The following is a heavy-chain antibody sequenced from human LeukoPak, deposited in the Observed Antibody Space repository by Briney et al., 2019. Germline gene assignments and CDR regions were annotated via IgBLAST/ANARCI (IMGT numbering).Heavy chain of an antibody. V-gene: IGHV1-8*01. CDR2: MNPNSGNT. J-gene: IGHJ6*03. CDR3: ARGSRSSVTIFGVVTGLYYYYMDV. D-gene: IGHD3-3*01. CDR1: GYTFTSYD. Sequence: ASVKVSCKASGYTFTSYDINWVRQATGQGLEWMGWMNPNSGNTGYAQKFRGRVTITRNTSISTAYMELSSLRSEDTAVYYCARGSRSSVTIFGVVTGLYYYYMDVWGKGTTVTVSS.